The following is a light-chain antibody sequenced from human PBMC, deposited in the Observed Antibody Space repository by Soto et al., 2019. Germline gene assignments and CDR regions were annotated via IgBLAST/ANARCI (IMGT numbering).Light chain of an antibody. CDR1: QSISLW. Sequence: DIHMTQCPSTVSASVGDRVTITCRASQSISLWVAWYQQKPGRAPNLLIYKTSSLETGDPSRFSGSGSGTEFTLTISSLQPDDFATYYCQHYKDYSWTFGQGTKVEVK. CDR3: QHYKDYSWT. V-gene: IGKV1-5*03. J-gene: IGKJ1*01. CDR2: KTS.